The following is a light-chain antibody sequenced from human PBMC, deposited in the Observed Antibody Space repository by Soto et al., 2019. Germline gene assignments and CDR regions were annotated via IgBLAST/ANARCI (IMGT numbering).Light chain of an antibody. J-gene: IGKJ1*01. V-gene: IGKV1-5*03. CDR3: QQYNGT. CDR2: EAS. Sequence: DIQMTQSPSTLSASVGDRVAITCRASQTISNWLAWYQQRPGKAPKLLIYEASTVETGVPPRFSGSASGTEFTLTISSLQPDDYATYYCQQYNGTFGQGTKVEI. CDR1: QTISNW.